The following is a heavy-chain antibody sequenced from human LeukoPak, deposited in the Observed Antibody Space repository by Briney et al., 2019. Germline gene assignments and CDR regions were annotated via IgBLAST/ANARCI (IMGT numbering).Heavy chain of an antibody. Sequence: GGSLRLSCTASGFTFSDYAMTWVRQAPGKGLEWVSYISSSSSTIYYADSVKGRFTISRDNAKNSLYLEMNSLRDEDTAVYYCARTIGSGTYSRDYWGQGTLVTVSS. CDR1: GFTFSDYA. CDR2: ISSSSSTI. V-gene: IGHV3-48*02. CDR3: ARTIGSGTYSRDY. D-gene: IGHD3-10*01. J-gene: IGHJ4*02.